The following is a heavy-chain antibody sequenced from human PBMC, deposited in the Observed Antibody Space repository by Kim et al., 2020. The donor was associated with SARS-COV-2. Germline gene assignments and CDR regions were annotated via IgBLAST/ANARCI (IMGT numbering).Heavy chain of an antibody. V-gene: IGHV3-73*01. J-gene: IGHJ4*01. CDR1: GVSFSVSA. D-gene: IGHD3-22*01. CDR2: IRSKANRYTT. Sequence: GGSLRLSCAGSGVSFSVSAMHWVRQAPGKGLEWVGRIRSKANRYTTAYGASVKGRFIVSRDDSENTAYLQMDSLKTEDTAVYYCIRYYYDRSGSGVYWG. CDR3: IRYYYDRSGSGVY.